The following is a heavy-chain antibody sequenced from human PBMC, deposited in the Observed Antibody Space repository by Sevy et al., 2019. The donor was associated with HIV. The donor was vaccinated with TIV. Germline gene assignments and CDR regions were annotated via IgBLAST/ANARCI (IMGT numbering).Heavy chain of an antibody. D-gene: IGHD3-22*01. V-gene: IGHV3-33*01. CDR1: GFTFSNYA. CDR3: AIGGYYYDNAAYYALDS. CDR2: IWSDGAYQ. J-gene: IGHJ4*02. Sequence: GGSLRLSCAATGFTFSNYAMHWVRQAPGKGMELVAIIWSDGAYQYHGDSVKGRFTISRDNPKNTLYLQMNNVRVEDTAVYYCAIGGYYYDNAAYYALDSWGQGTLVTVSS.